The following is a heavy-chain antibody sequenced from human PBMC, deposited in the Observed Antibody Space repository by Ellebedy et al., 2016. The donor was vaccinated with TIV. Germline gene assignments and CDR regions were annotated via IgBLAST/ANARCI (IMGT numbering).Heavy chain of an antibody. J-gene: IGHJ5*02. Sequence: GESLKISCAASGFTFSRHWMHWIRQAPGKGLVWLSRINGDGGFTSHADFVKGRFTISRDNAKNSLHLQMDNLRPEDTALYYCTRDYWARIPVPGRVFDRWGQGTLVTVSS. CDR2: INGDGGFT. D-gene: IGHD6-19*01. CDR3: TRDYWARIPVPGRVFDR. V-gene: IGHV3-74*01. CDR1: GFTFSRHW.